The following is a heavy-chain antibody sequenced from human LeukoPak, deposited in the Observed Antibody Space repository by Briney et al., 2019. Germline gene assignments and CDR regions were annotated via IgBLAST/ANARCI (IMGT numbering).Heavy chain of an antibody. CDR1: GYTFTGYY. D-gene: IGHD2-15*01. CDR2: ISAYNGNT. Sequence: ASVKVSCKASGYTFTGYYMHWVRQAPGQGLEWMGWISAYNGNTNYAQKLQGRVTMTTDTSTSTAYMELRSLRSDDTAVYYCARESCSGGSCYSGYWGQGTLVTVSS. CDR3: ARESCSGGSCYSGY. V-gene: IGHV1-18*04. J-gene: IGHJ4*02.